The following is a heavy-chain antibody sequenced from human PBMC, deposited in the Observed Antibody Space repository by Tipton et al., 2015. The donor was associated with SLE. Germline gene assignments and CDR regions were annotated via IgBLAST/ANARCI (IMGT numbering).Heavy chain of an antibody. Sequence: TLSLTCTVSGGSISSHYWSWIRQPPGKGLEWIGSMYHSGRAYYNPSLESRVTISVDTSKNQFSLKMSSVTAADTAVYFCAREGGGDYCSGTNYCWGQGTLVTVSS. J-gene: IGHJ4*02. V-gene: IGHV4-39*07. CDR3: AREGGGDYCSGTNYC. D-gene: IGHD2-2*01. CDR1: GGSISSHY. CDR2: MYHSGRA.